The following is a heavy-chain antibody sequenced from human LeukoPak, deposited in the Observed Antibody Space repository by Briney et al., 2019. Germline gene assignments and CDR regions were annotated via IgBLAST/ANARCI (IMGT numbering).Heavy chain of an antibody. CDR2: VSSNVNKM. CDR1: GFTFSGHT. CDR3: ARELAVAGSLDY. D-gene: IGHD6-19*01. J-gene: IGHJ4*02. Sequence: GGSLRLSCAASGFTFSGHTMNWVRQAPGKGLEWVACVSSNVNKMYYAESVRGRFTISRDNAKNSLYLQMNSLRAEDTAVYYCARELAVAGSLDYWGQGTLVTVSS. V-gene: IGHV3-21*01.